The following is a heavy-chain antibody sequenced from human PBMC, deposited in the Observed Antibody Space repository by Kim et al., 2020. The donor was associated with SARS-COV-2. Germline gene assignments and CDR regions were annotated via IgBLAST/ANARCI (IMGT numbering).Heavy chain of an antibody. V-gene: IGHV1-18*01. D-gene: IGHD6-19*01. CDR2: ISAYNGNT. CDR1: GYTFTSYG. CDR3: ARDLGIAVAGTALCGMDV. Sequence: ASVKVSCKASGYTFTSYGISWVRQAPGQGLEWMGWISAYNGNTNYAQKLQGRVTMTTDTSTSTAYMELRSLRSDDTAVYYCARDLGIAVAGTALCGMDVWGQGTTVTVSS. J-gene: IGHJ6*02.